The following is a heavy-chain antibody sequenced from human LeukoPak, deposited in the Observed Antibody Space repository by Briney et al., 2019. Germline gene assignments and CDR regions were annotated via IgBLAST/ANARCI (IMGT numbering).Heavy chain of an antibody. CDR1: GFTFSSYA. CDR2: ISGSGGST. Sequence: GGSLRLSCAASGFTFSSYAMSWVRQAPGKGLEWVSAISGSGGSTYYADSVKGQFTISRDNSKNTLYLQMNSLRAEDTAVYYCAKDHGSGLLWFEDPYDYWGQGTLVTVSS. J-gene: IGHJ4*02. D-gene: IGHD3-10*01. V-gene: IGHV3-23*01. CDR3: AKDHGSGLLWFEDPYDY.